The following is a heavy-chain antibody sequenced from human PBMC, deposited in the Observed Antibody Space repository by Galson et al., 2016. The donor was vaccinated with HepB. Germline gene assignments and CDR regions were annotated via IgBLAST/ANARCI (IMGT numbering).Heavy chain of an antibody. V-gene: IGHV4-4*02. D-gene: IGHD5-12*01. CDR2: IYHIGGT. CDR3: ARASHSGYDWYFDL. CDR1: GGSISSSNW. J-gene: IGHJ2*01. Sequence: LSLTCAVSGGSISSSNWWSWVRQPPGKGLEWIGEIYHIGGTKYNPSLKSRVTVSVDKSKNQFSLKLSSVTAADTAVYYCARASHSGYDWYFDLWGRGTLVTVSS.